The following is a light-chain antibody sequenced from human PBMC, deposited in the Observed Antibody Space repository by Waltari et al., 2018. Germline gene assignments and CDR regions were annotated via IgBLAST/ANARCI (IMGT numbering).Light chain of an antibody. Sequence: QSALTQPASVSGSPGQSITISCSGVGSAVGASDSVPWHQHPPGKAPQVIIYDVTNRPSGVSDRFSASKSANTASLTISRLQPEDEADYYCSSQTLDGLVLFGGGTRLTVL. CDR1: GSAVGASDS. V-gene: IGLV2-14*03. CDR3: SSQTLDGLVL. J-gene: IGLJ2*01. CDR2: DVT.